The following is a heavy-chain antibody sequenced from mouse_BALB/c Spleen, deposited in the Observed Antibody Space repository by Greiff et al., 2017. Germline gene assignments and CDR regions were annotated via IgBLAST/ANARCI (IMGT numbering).Heavy chain of an antibody. Sequence: VQLQESGAELARPGASVKMSCKASGYTFTSYTMHWVKQRPGQGLEWIGYINPSSGYTNYNQKFKDKATLTADKSSSTAYMQLSSLTSEDSAVYYCARPYGKYIPGFAYWGQGTLVTVSA. J-gene: IGHJ3*01. CDR3: ARPYGKYIPGFAY. CDR1: GYTFTSYT. V-gene: IGHV1-4*01. D-gene: IGHD2-1*01. CDR2: INPSSGYT.